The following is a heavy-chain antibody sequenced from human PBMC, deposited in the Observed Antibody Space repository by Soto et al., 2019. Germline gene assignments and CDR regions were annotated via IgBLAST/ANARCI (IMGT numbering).Heavy chain of an antibody. V-gene: IGHV1-69*02. D-gene: IGHD3-10*01. J-gene: IGHJ4*02. CDR3: ARNYGSGSYYGY. CDR2: IIPILGIA. Sequence: QVQLVQSGAEVKKPGSSVKVSCKASGGTFSSYTISWVRQAPGQGLEWMGRIIPILGIANYAQKFQGRVTLTADKSTSTADMELSSLRSEDTAVYYCARNYGSGSYYGYWGQGTLVTVSS. CDR1: GGTFSSYT.